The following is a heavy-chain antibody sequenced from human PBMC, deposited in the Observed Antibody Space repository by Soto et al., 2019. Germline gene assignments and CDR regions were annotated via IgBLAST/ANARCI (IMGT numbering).Heavy chain of an antibody. CDR2: VYYSGTT. D-gene: IGHD1-26*01. CDR1: GGSIDSGDYY. CDR3: ARDVIAPPNYYVTRF. Sequence: TSETLSLTCTVSGGSIDSGDYYWSWIRQPPGKGLEWIGYVYYSGTTNYNPFLKSRVTLSLDKSKNQFSLKMNSVTAADTALYYCARDVIAPPNYYVTRFRGQGTLVTVSS. V-gene: IGHV4-61*08. J-gene: IGHJ4*01.